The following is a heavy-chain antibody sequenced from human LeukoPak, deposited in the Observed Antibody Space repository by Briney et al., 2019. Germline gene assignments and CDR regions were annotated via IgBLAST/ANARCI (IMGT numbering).Heavy chain of an antibody. D-gene: IGHD7-27*01. CDR1: GFTFSSYA. V-gene: IGHV3-21*01. CDR2: ISSSSSYI. J-gene: IGHJ4*02. CDR3: ARDPLGPTLGY. Sequence: GGSLRLSCAASGFTFSSYAMSWVRQAPGKGLEWVSSISSSSSYIYYADSVKGRFTISRDNAKNSLYLQMNSLRAEDTAVYYCARDPLGPTLGYWGQGTLVTVSS.